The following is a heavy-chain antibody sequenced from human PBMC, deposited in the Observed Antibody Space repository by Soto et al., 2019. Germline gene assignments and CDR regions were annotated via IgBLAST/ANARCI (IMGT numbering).Heavy chain of an antibody. CDR3: ARHVPTYYDFWSGYYLTNWFDP. CDR1: GGTISSSSYY. CDR2: IYYSGST. J-gene: IGHJ5*02. D-gene: IGHD3-3*01. V-gene: IGHV4-39*01. Sequence: PSETMSLTSPVSGGTISSSSYYWGWNSQPPGKGLEWIGSIYYSGSTYYNPSLKSRVTISVDTSKNQFSLKLSSVTAADTAVYYCARHVPTYYDFWSGYYLTNWFDPWGQGTLVTVSS.